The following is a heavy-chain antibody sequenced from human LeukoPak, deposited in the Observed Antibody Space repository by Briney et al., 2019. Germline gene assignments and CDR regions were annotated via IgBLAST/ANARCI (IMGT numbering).Heavy chain of an antibody. CDR1: GGSISIYY. D-gene: IGHD3-10*01. Sequence: SETLSLTCTVSGGSISIYYWSWIRQPPGKGLEWIGYIYYSGSTNYNPSLKSRVTISVDTSKNQFSLKLSSVTAADTAAYYCARVGAMYYYGSEPHWFDPWGQGTLVTVSS. V-gene: IGHV4-59*01. CDR2: IYYSGST. CDR3: ARVGAMYYYGSEPHWFDP. J-gene: IGHJ5*02.